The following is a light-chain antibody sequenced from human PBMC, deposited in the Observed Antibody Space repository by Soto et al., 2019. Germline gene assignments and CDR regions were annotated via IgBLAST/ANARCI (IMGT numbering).Light chain of an antibody. Sequence: QSALTQPRSVSGSPGQSVTISCTGTSSDVGGYNYVSWYQEQRGKAPKLMIYDVSKRPSGVPDRFSGSKSGYTASLTISGLQAEDEADYYCCSYAGSYSYVFGTGTKVTVL. CDR2: DVS. V-gene: IGLV2-11*01. CDR3: CSYAGSYSYV. CDR1: SSDVGGYNY. J-gene: IGLJ1*01.